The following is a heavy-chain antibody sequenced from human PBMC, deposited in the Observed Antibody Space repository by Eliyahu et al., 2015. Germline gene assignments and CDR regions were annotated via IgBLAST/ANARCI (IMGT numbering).Heavy chain of an antibody. D-gene: IGHD4-23*01. V-gene: IGHV1-3*01. Sequence: QVQLVQSGAEVKKPGASVTVSCKASGYIFTSYVIHWVRQAPGQRPEWMGWINGGNGNTKYSQKFQGRVTFTSHTSASTTYMELSSLRSEDTAVYFCAKDRESTVAYEFEDWGQGTLVTVSS. CDR2: INGGNGNT. CDR1: GYIFTSYV. CDR3: AKDRESTVAYEFED. J-gene: IGHJ4*02.